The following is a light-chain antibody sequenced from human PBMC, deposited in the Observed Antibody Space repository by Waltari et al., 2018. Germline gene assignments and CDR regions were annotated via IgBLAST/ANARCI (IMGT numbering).Light chain of an antibody. CDR3: QQFDDPPT. J-gene: IGKJ2*01. CDR2: DAS. CDR1: QDITNY. V-gene: IGKV1-33*01. Sequence: DIQLTQSPSSLSASVGDSVTITCQASQDITNYLNWYQHKPGKAPKLVIYDASNLEAGVPSRFSGSGSGTDVTFTISSLQPEDIATYYCQQFDDPPTFGQGTKLEIK.